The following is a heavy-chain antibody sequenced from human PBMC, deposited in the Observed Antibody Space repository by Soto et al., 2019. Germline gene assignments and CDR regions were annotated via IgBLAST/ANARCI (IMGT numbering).Heavy chain of an antibody. D-gene: IGHD3-22*01. V-gene: IGHV3-30*18. Sequence: GGSLRLSCAASGFTFSSYGMHWVRQAPGKGLEWVAVISYDGSNKYYADTVKGRFTISRDSSKNTMYLQMNSLRAEDTAVYYCAKDLNTYDTTFDYWGQGT. CDR1: GFTFSSYG. J-gene: IGHJ4*02. CDR3: AKDLNTYDTTFDY. CDR2: ISYDGSNK.